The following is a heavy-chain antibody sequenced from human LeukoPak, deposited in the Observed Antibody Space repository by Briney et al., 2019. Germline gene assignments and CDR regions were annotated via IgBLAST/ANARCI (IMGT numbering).Heavy chain of an antibody. CDR3: ARDSIAVAVDPDYYCYYMDV. J-gene: IGHJ6*03. CDR1: GGTFSTYA. D-gene: IGHD6-19*01. Sequence: GASVKVSCKASGGTFSTYAISWVRQAPGQGLEWMGGITPILGTANYAQKFQGRVTINADQSTSTAYMELSSLRSEDTAVYYCARDSIAVAVDPDYYCYYMDVWGKGTTVTVSS. CDR2: ITPILGTA. V-gene: IGHV1-69*10.